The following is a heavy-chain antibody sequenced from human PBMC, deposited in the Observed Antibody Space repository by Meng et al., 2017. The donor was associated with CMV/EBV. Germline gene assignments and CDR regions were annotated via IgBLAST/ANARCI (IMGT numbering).Heavy chain of an antibody. D-gene: IGHD1-26*01. CDR3: ARDPVGGDYYYYGMDV. CDR1: GFTFPDYY. Sequence: SGFTFPDYYIHWVRQAPGKGLVWVSVIYSGGSTYYADSVKGRFTISRDNSKNTLYLQMNSLRAEDTAVYYCARDPVGGDYYYYGMDVWGQGTTVTVSS. V-gene: IGHV3-53*01. J-gene: IGHJ6*02. CDR2: IYSGGST.